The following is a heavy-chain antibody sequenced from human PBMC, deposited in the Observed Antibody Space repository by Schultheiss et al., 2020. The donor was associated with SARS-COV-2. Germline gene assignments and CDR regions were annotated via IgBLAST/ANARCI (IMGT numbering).Heavy chain of an antibody. CDR2: ISSSGSTI. CDR3: ARGMVRGVTAGYYYGVDV. V-gene: IGHV3-48*03. D-gene: IGHD3-10*01. J-gene: IGHJ6*02. Sequence: GESLKISCAASGFTFSSYEMNWVRQAPGKGLEWVSYISSSGSTIYYADSVKGRFTISRDNAQNSLYLQMNSLRAEDTAVYYCARGMVRGVTAGYYYGVDVWGQGTTVTVSS. CDR1: GFTFSSYE.